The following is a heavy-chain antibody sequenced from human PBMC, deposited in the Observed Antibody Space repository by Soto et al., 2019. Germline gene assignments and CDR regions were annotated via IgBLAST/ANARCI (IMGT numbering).Heavy chain of an antibody. CDR2: IIPIFGTE. V-gene: IGHV1-69*01. CDR1: GGTFSSYA. CDR3: AREAYDSSGYYYYYGMDV. Sequence: QVQLVQSGAEVKKPGSSVKVSCKASGGTFSSYAISWVRQAPGQGLEWMGGIIPIFGTENYAQKFQGRVTITADESTSTAYMELSSLRSEDTAVYYCAREAYDSSGYYYYYGMDVWGQGTTVTVSS. J-gene: IGHJ6*02. D-gene: IGHD3-22*01.